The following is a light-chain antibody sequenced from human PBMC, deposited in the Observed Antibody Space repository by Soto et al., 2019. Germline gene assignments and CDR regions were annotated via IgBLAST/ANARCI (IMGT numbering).Light chain of an antibody. CDR1: RYVSSN. J-gene: IGKJ1*01. V-gene: IGKV3-15*01. Sequence: EIVMTQSPATLSVSPGERATLSCRARRYVSSNLAWYQQKPGQAPRLLIYGASTRATGIPARFSGSGSGTEFTLTISSLQSEDFAVYYCQQYNNWPPVFGQGTKVDIK. CDR3: QQYNNWPPV. CDR2: GAS.